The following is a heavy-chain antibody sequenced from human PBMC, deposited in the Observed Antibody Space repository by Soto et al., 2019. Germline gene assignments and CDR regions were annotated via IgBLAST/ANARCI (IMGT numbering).Heavy chain of an antibody. CDR2: ISGSGGST. J-gene: IGHJ5*02. CDR1: GFTFSSYA. Sequence: EVQLLESGGGLVQPGGSLRLSCAASGFTFSSYAMSWVRQAPGKGLECVSTISGSGGSTYYADSVKGRFTISRDNSKNTLYLQMNSVRVEDTAVYYCAKVVRGYTYGAMNHWGQGPLVTVSS. D-gene: IGHD5-18*01. V-gene: IGHV3-23*01. CDR3: AKVVRGYTYGAMNH.